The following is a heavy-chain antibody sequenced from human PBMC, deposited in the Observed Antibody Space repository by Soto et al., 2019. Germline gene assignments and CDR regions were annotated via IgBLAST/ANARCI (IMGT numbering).Heavy chain of an antibody. D-gene: IGHD3-9*01. Sequence: PGESLKISCKGSGYSFTSYWIGWVRQMPGKGLEWMGIIYPGDSDTRYSPSFQGQVTISADKSISTAYLQWSSLKASDTAMYYCARHQDDILTGYIDAFDIWGQGTMVTVSS. CDR1: GYSFTSYW. CDR2: IYPGDSDT. V-gene: IGHV5-51*01. J-gene: IGHJ3*02. CDR3: ARHQDDILTGYIDAFDI.